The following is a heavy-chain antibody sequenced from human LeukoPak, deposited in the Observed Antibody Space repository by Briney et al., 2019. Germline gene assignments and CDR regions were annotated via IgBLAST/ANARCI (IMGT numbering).Heavy chain of an antibody. V-gene: IGHV1-18*01. D-gene: IGHD6-19*01. J-gene: IGHJ4*02. CDR3: AREYSSGWLDY. CDR2: ISAYNGNT. Sequence: VASVKVSCKASGGTFSSYSFSWVRQAPGQGLEWMGWISAYNGNTNYAQKLQGRVTMTTDTSTSTAYMELRSLRSDDTAVYYCAREYSSGWLDYWGQGTLVTVSS. CDR1: GGTFSSYS.